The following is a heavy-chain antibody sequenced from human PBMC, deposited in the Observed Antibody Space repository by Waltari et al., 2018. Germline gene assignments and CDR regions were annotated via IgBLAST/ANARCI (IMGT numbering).Heavy chain of an antibody. D-gene: IGHD6-19*01. CDR1: GFTFDDYA. CDR2: ISWNSGSI. CDR3: AKSPVAYYYYYMDV. V-gene: IGHV3-9*01. J-gene: IGHJ6*03. Sequence: EVQLVESGGGLVQPGRSLRLSCAASGFTFDDYAMHWVRQAPGKGLEWDSGISWNSGSIGYADSVKGRFTISRDNAKNSLYLQMNSLRAEDTALYYCAKSPVAYYYYYMDVWGKGTTVTVSS.